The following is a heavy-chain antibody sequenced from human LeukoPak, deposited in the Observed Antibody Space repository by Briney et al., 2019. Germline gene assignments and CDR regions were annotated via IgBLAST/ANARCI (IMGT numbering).Heavy chain of an antibody. D-gene: IGHD6-19*01. V-gene: IGHV3-21*01. CDR1: GFTFSRYS. Sequence: GGSLRLSCAASGFTFSRYSMNWVRQAPGKGLEWVSSIYYADSLKVRFTISRDNAKNSLFLQMNTLRAEDTAVYYCARAVAGLAGEYYIDYWGQGTLVTVSS. CDR2: I. CDR3: ARAVAGLAGEYYIDY. J-gene: IGHJ4*02.